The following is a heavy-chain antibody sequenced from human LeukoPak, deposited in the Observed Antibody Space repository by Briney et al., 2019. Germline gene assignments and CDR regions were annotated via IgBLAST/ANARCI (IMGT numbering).Heavy chain of an antibody. CDR1: GYTFTSYY. V-gene: IGHV1-46*01. J-gene: IGHJ3*02. Sequence: ASVKVSCKASGYTFTSYYMHWVRQAPGHGLEWMGIINPSGGRTRYAQQFQGRVTMTRDTSTSTVYMELSSQRSEDMAVYYCARGVHDYGGNSDTFDIWGQGTLVTVSS. D-gene: IGHD4-23*01. CDR3: ARGVHDYGGNSDTFDI. CDR2: INPSGGRT.